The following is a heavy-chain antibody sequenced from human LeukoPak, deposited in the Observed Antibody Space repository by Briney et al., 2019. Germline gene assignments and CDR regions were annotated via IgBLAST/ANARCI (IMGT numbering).Heavy chain of an antibody. V-gene: IGHV4-39*01. J-gene: IGHJ4*02. D-gene: IGHD6-13*01. CDR3: ARKSIVTAGRKPYDF. CDR2: IYYSGST. Sequence: SETLSLTCTVSGGSISSSSYCWGWVRQPPGKGLEWIGSIYYSGSTYYNPSLKSRVTISVDTSKNQFSLKLSSVTAADTAVYYCARKSIVTAGRKPYDFWDQGTLVTVSP. CDR1: GGSISSSSYC.